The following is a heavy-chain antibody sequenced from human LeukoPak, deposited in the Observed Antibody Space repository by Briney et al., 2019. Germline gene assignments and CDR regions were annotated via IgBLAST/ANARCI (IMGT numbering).Heavy chain of an antibody. CDR1: GFTFSNAW. J-gene: IGHJ4*02. D-gene: IGHD6-19*01. Sequence: GGSLRLSCAASGFTFSNAWMSWVRQAPGKGLEWVGRIKSKTDGGTTDYAAPVKGRFTISRDDSKNTLYPQMNSLKTEDTAVYYCTTRRVAVATYFDYWGQGTLVTVSS. CDR2: IKSKTDGGTT. V-gene: IGHV3-15*01. CDR3: TTRRVAVATYFDY.